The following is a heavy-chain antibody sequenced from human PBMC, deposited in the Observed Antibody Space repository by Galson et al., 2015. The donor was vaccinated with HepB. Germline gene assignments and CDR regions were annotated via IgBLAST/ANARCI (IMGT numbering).Heavy chain of an antibody. CDR1: GYTFSHNA. D-gene: IGHD1-1*01. Sequence: SVKVSCKASGYTFSHNAIHWLRQAPGQGLEWMGWNAGNGLTTDSQKIDARVTFTRDTSAKTAYTELNCLTTEDTARYYCARALLEGVGFLGPWDQGTLVFVSS. J-gene: IGHJ5*02. CDR2: NAGNGLT. V-gene: IGHV1-3*01. CDR3: ARALLEGVGFLGP.